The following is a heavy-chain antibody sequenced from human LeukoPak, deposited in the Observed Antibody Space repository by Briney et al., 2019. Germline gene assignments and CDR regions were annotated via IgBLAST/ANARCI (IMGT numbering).Heavy chain of an antibody. CDR1: GGTFSSYA. CDR3: ARDTATIYGDSDPNWFDP. CDR2: IIPIFGTA. D-gene: IGHD4-17*01. V-gene: IGHV1-69*05. Sequence: SVKVSCKASGGTFSSYAISWVRQAPGQGLEWMGRIIPIFGTANYAQKFQGRVTITTDESTSTAYMELSSLRSEDTAVYYCARDTATIYGDSDPNWFDPWGQGTLPPSPQ. J-gene: IGHJ5*02.